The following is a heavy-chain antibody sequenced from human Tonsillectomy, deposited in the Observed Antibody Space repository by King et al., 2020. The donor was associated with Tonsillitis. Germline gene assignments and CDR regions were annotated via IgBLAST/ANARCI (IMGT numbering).Heavy chain of an antibody. V-gene: IGHV3-23*04. J-gene: IGHJ4*02. CDR3: AKDILLWFGELSRPSDY. CDR2: ISGSGGST. D-gene: IGHD3-10*01. CDR1: GFTFSSYA. Sequence: VQLVESGGGLVQPGGSLRLSCAASGFTFSSYAMSWVHQAPGKGLEWVSAISGSGGSTYYADSVKGRFTISRDNSKNTLYLQMNSLRAEDTAVYYCAKDILLWFGELSRPSDYWGQGTLVTVSS.